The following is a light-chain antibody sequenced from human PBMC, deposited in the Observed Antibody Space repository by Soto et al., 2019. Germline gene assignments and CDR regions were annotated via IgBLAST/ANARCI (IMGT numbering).Light chain of an antibody. CDR3: QQRSNWPPGYT. V-gene: IGKV3-11*01. J-gene: IGKJ2*01. CDR1: QSVSSY. Sequence: EIVLTQSPATLSLSPGERATLSCRASQSVSSYLAWYQQKPGQAPRLLIYDASNRATGIPAGFSGSGSGTDFPLTISSLEPEDFAVYYCQQRSNWPPGYTFGQGTKLEIK. CDR2: DAS.